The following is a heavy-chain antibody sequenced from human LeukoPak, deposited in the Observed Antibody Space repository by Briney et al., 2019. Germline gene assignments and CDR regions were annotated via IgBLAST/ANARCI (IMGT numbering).Heavy chain of an antibody. Sequence: SETPSLTCTVSGGSISSSSYYWGWIRPPPGKGPEWVGRIYYSGTTYDNPSLTSRVTISVDTSKNQFSPKLSSVAAADTAVYYCASHPYYYGSGSYWVDYWGQGTLVTVSS. CDR3: ASHPYYYGSGSYWVDY. J-gene: IGHJ4*02. D-gene: IGHD3-10*01. CDR2: IYYSGTT. CDR1: GGSISSSSYY. V-gene: IGHV4-39*01.